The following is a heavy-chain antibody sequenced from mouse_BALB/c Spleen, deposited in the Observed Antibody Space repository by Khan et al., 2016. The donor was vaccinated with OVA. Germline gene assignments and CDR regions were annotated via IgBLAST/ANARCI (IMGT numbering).Heavy chain of an antibody. D-gene: IGHD2-10*01. J-gene: IGHJ3*01. Sequence: VQLQQSGAEFVKPGASVKLSCTASGFNINDTYMHWINQRPQQGLVWIGRIDPANGNVKYDPKFQDKATIAADASSNTAYLHLSSLTSEDTAVYYCTRAAYNGLFAYWGQGTLVTVSA. CDR3: TRAAYNGLFAY. CDR2: IDPANGNV. CDR1: GFNINDTY. V-gene: IGHV14-3*02.